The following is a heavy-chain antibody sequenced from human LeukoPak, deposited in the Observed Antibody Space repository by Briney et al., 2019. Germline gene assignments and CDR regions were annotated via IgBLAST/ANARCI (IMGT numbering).Heavy chain of an antibody. J-gene: IGHJ4*02. D-gene: IGHD3-10*01. CDR1: GFTFTTYW. CDR3: ARDVQGTFDY. CDR2: ISSSSSYI. V-gene: IGHV3-21*01. Sequence: GGSLRLSCAASGFTFTTYWMSWVRQAPGKGLEWVSSISSSSSYIYYADSVKGRFTISRDNAKNSLYLQMNSLRAEDTAVYYCARDVQGTFDYWGQGTLVTVSS.